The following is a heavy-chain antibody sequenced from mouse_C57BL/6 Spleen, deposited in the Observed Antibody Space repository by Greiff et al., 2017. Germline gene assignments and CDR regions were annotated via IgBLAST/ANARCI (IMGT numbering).Heavy chain of an antibody. D-gene: IGHD2-3*01. V-gene: IGHV2-2*01. CDR1: GFSLTSYG. J-gene: IGHJ2*01. CDR2: IWSGGST. Sequence: QVQLQQSGPGLVQPSQSLSITCTVSGFSLTSYGVHWVRQSPGKGLEWLGVIWSGGSTDYNAAFISRLSISKDNSKSQVFFKMNSLQADDTAIYYCARNWIYDGYFYFDYWGQGTTLTVSS. CDR3: ARNWIYDGYFYFDY.